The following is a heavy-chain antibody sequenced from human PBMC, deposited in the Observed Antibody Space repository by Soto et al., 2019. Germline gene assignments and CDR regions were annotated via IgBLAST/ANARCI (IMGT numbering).Heavy chain of an antibody. Sequence: EVQLLESGGGLVQPGGSLRLSCAASGFTFDTHAMTWVRQAPGKGLEWVSSISGDGGYTFYSDSVKGRFTISRDNFKNTLYLQIDSLRAEASAVYYCPQDLVYSSSSGSQWFDLWGQGSLVTVPS. D-gene: IGHD6-6*01. CDR2: ISGDGGYT. J-gene: IGHJ5*02. CDR3: PQDLVYSSSSGSQWFDL. CDR1: GFTFDTHA. V-gene: IGHV3-23*01.